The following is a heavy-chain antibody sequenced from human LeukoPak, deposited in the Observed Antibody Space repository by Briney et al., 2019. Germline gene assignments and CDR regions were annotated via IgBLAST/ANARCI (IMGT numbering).Heavy chain of an antibody. CDR1: GGSISSGGYS. Sequence: SETLSLTCAVSGGSISSGGYSWSWIRQPPGKGLEWIGEINHSGSTNYNPSLKSRVTISVDTSKNQFSLKLSSVTAADTAVYYCARGPGYYGSGSYYKSFDYWGQGTLVTVSS. D-gene: IGHD3-10*01. J-gene: IGHJ4*02. V-gene: IGHV4-34*01. CDR3: ARGPGYYGSGSYYKSFDY. CDR2: INHSGST.